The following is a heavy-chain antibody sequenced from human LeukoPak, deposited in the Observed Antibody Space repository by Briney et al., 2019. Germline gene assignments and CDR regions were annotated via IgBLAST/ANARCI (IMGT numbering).Heavy chain of an antibody. J-gene: IGHJ6*02. Sequence: GGSLRLSCAASGFTFSSYLMNWVRQAPGKGLEWVANIKQDGSEKYYVDSVKGRFTISSDNAKNSLYLQMNSLRAEDTAVYYCARELHYYGMDVWGQGTTVTV. CDR1: GFTFSSYL. V-gene: IGHV3-7*01. CDR3: ARELHYYGMDV. CDR2: IKQDGSEK.